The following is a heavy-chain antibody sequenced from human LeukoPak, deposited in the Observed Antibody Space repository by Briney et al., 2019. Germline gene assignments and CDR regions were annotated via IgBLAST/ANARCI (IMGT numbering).Heavy chain of an antibody. V-gene: IGHV1-46*01. CDR2: INPSGGST. D-gene: IGHD3-10*01. CDR3: ARSSGRGVSDY. CDR1: GYTFTSYY. J-gene: IGHJ4*02. Sequence: ASVKVSCKASGYTFTSYYMHWVRQAPGQGLEWMGIINPSGGSTSYAQKFQGRVTMTRDTSTSTVYMELSSLRSEDTAVYCRARSSGRGVSDYWGQGTLVTVSS.